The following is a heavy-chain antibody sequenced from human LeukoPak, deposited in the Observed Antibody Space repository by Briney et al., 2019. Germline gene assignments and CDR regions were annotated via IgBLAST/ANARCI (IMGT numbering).Heavy chain of an antibody. CDR1: GFTFSDYW. V-gene: IGHV3-7*01. CDR3: VRDRAYFDSSGFCNLDY. J-gene: IGHJ4*02. CDR2: TKKDGREK. Sequence: GGSLRLPCASSGFTFSDYWMSWVRQAPGKGLEWVATTKKDGREKNYVDSLKGRFTISRDNATNRLYLQMNSLRAEYTAVYYCVRDRAYFDSSGFCNLDYGGQGTLVTVSS. D-gene: IGHD3-22*01.